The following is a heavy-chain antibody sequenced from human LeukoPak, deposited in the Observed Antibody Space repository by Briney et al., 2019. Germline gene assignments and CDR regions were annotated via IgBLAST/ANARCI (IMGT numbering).Heavy chain of an antibody. J-gene: IGHJ4*02. V-gene: IGHV3-9*01. CDR3: ARSGFPYCSSTSCYPGYFDY. Sequence: PGRSLRLSCEASGFTFEDYALHWVRQAPGKGLEWVSGISWDSSSMGYADSVNGRFTISRDNAKNSQYLQMNSLRAEDTAVYYCARSGFPYCSSTSCYPGYFDYWGQGTLVTVSP. CDR2: ISWDSSSM. D-gene: IGHD2-2*01. CDR1: GFTFEDYA.